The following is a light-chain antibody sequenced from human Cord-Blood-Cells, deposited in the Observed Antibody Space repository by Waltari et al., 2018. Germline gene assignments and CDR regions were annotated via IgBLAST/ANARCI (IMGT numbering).Light chain of an antibody. CDR3: QQYYSTPFT. J-gene: IGKJ3*01. CDR1: QSVLYSSNNKNY. CDR2: WAS. V-gene: IGKV4-1*01. Sequence: DIVLTQSPDSLAVSLGERATINCKPSQSVLYSSNNKNYLAWYQQKQGQPPKLLIYWASTRESGVPDRFSGSGSGTDFTLTISSLQAEDVAVYYCQQYYSTPFTFGPGTKVDIK.